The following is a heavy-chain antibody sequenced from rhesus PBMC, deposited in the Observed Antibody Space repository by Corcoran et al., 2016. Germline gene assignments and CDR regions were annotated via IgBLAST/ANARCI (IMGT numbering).Heavy chain of an antibody. V-gene: IGHV4S11*01. CDR3: ARVDSSGWAFDY. D-gene: IGHD6-31*01. CDR2: IYGRGSST. CDR1: GGSISSNY. Sequence: QVQLQESGPGLVKPLETLSLTCAVSGGSISSNYWSWIRSPPGKGLEWIGYIYGRGSSTDYNPSLKSRVTLSVDTSKNQFSLKLSSVTAADTAVYYCARVDSSGWAFDYWGQGVLVTVSS. J-gene: IGHJ4*01.